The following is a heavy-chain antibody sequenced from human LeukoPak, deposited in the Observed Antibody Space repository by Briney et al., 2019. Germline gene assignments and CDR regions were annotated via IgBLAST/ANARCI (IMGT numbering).Heavy chain of an antibody. CDR2: ISGSGGST. CDR1: GFTFSSYA. V-gene: IGHV3-23*01. CDR3: ARIAVAALYGMDV. Sequence: GGSLRLSCAASGFTFSSYAMNWVRQAPGKGLEWVSGISGSGGSTYYADSVKGRFTISRHNPKNTLYLQMNSLRAEDTAVYYCARIAVAALYGMDVWGQGTTVTVSS. J-gene: IGHJ6*02. D-gene: IGHD6-19*01.